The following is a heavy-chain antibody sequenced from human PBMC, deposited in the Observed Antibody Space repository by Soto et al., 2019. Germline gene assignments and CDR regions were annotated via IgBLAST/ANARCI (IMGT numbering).Heavy chain of an antibody. CDR2: INPNSGGT. D-gene: IGHD1-26*01. CDR3: ARDQWELQAFDI. J-gene: IGHJ3*02. Sequence: ASGKVSCKASGYTFTGYDMHWVRQAPGQGLEWMGWINPNSGGTNYAQKFQGWVTMTRDTSISTAYMELSRLRSDDTAVYYCARDQWELQAFDIWGQGTMVTVSS. V-gene: IGHV1-2*04. CDR1: GYTFTGYD.